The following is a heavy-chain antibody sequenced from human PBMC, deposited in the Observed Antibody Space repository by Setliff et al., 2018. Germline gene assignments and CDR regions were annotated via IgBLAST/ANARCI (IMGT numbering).Heavy chain of an antibody. CDR3: ARDLLRGSSWRPDVFDV. CDR1: KNTFTGYY. D-gene: IGHD6-13*01. J-gene: IGHJ3*01. V-gene: IGHV1-2*07. Sequence: ASVKVSCKASKNTFTGYYMNWVRQAPGQRPEWMGWINPKSGGANYAHEFRGRVTMTRDTSINTAYLELSRLRSDDTAVYYCARDLLRGSSWRPDVFDVWGQGTMVTVS. CDR2: INPKSGGA.